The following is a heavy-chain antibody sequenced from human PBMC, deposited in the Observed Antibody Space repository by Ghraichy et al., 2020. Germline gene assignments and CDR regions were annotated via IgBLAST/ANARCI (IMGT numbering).Heavy chain of an antibody. CDR2: IYPGDSDT. J-gene: IGHJ6*02. D-gene: IGHD2-2*02. CDR3: ARHKAEADTQSALDV. Sequence: GESLNISCKGSGYSFTEHWIAWVRRMPGKGLEWMGIIYPGDSDTRYSPSFQGQVTISADKYISTPYLQRSSLKAADAAMYYCARHKAEADTQSALDVWGQGTTVTVSS. V-gene: IGHV5-51*01. CDR1: GYSFTEHW.